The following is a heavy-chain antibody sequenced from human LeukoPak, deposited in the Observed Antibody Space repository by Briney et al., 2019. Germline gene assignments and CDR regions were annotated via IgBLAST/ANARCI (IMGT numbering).Heavy chain of an antibody. CDR2: IYYSRST. CDR1: GGSISSYY. V-gene: IGHV4-59*01. CDR3: ARTTRPAHYDFWSGYYFDY. D-gene: IGHD3-3*01. Sequence: PSETLSLTCTVSGGSISSYYWSWIRQPPGKGLEWIGYIYYSRSTNYNRSLKSRVTISVDTSKNQFSLKLSSVTAADTAVYYCARTTRPAHYDFWSGYYFDYWGQGTLVTVSS. J-gene: IGHJ4*02.